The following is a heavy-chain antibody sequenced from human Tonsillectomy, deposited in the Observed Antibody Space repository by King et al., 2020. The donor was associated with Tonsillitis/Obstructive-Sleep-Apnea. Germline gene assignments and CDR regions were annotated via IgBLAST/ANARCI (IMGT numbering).Heavy chain of an antibody. CDR1: GFTFSSFA. Sequence: HVQLVESGGGVVQPGRSLRLSSAASGFTFSSFAIHWVRQAPGKGLEWVAVISYDGSNKYYADSVKGRFTISRDNSKNTLYLQMNSLRAEDTAVYYCARGGSRPFIAARQWYFDLWGRGTLVTVSS. CDR2: ISYDGSNK. D-gene: IGHD6-6*01. CDR3: ARGGSRPFIAARQWYFDL. V-gene: IGHV3-30*04. J-gene: IGHJ2*01.